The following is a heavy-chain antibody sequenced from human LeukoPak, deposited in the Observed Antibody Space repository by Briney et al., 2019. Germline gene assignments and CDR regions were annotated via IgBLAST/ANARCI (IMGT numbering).Heavy chain of an antibody. CDR2: ISWNSGSI. CDR1: GFTFDDYA. Sequence: GRSLRLSCAASGFTFDDYAMHWLRQAPGKGLEWVSGISWNSGSIGYADSVKGRFTISRDNAKNSLYLQMNSLRAEDTALYYCAKGINYGDYVLALYFDYWGQGTLVTVSS. CDR3: AKGINYGDYVLALYFDY. V-gene: IGHV3-9*01. D-gene: IGHD4-17*01. J-gene: IGHJ4*02.